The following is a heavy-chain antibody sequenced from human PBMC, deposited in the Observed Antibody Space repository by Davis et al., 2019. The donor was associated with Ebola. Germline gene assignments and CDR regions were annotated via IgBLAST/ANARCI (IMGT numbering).Heavy chain of an antibody. V-gene: IGHV3-66*01. D-gene: IGHD6-6*01. Sequence: PGGSLRLSCAASGFTVDTSYMSWVRRAPGKGLEWVSIISSGDSTYYADSVKGRFTISSDLSRNTLFLQMNSLRAEDTAVYYCARFQGRGSSPTYFDCWGQGTLVTVSS. CDR3: ARFQGRGSSPTYFDC. J-gene: IGHJ4*02. CDR2: ISSGDST. CDR1: GFTVDTSY.